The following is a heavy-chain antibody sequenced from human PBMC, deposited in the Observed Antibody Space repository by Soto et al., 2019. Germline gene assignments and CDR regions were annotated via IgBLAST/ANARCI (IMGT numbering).Heavy chain of an antibody. J-gene: IGHJ4*02. CDR1: GYTFTVHY. V-gene: IGHV1-2*02. Sequence: ASVKVYCKASGYTFTVHYIHWVRQAPEQGPEWMGEIGPESGATRYAQRFQGRVTMTRDMSITTVYMELNNLSPDDTAVYYCGRGRSGQIVVFYWGQGTPVTVSS. D-gene: IGHD1-26*01. CDR3: GRGRSGQIVVFY. CDR2: IGPESGAT.